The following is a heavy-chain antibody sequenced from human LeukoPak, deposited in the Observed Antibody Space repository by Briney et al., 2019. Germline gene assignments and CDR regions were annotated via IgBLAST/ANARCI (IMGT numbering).Heavy chain of an antibody. V-gene: IGHV3-43D*03. CDR3: ARDMYGFLDH. CDR2: IHWDGGSA. CDR1: GFTFDDYA. D-gene: IGHD2-8*02. J-gene: IGHJ4*02. Sequence: GGSLRLSCAASGFTFDDYAVHWVRQPPGKGLEWVSLIHWDGGSAYYADSVKGRFSISRDNNKNTLYLQMNTLRAEDTALYYCARDMYGFLDHWGQGTLVTVSS.